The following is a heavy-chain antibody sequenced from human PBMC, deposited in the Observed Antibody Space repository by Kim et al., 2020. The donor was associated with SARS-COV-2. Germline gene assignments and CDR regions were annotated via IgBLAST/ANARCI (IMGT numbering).Heavy chain of an antibody. CDR1: GGSVSSGSYY. J-gene: IGHJ5*02. CDR2: IYYSGST. CDR3: AREETYCGGDPCPWFDP. V-gene: IGHV4-61*01. D-gene: IGHD2-21*02. Sequence: SETLSLTCTVSGGSVSSGSYYWSWIRQPPGKGLEWIGYIYYSGSTNYNPSLKSRVTISVDTSKNQFSLKLSSVTAADTAVYYCAREETYCGGDPCPWFDPWGQGTLVTVSS.